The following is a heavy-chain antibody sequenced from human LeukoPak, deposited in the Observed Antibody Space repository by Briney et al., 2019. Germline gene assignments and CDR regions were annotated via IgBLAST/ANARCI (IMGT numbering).Heavy chain of an antibody. CDR2: ISGSGGST. D-gene: IGHD5-12*01. J-gene: IGHJ6*03. CDR3: AKEGVATIRAPYYYYYYMDV. CDR1: GFTFSRYA. Sequence: GGSLRLSCAASGFTFSRYAMSWVRQAPGKGLEWVSAISGSGGSTYYADSVKGRFTISRDNSKNTLYLQMNSLRAEDTAVYYCAKEGVATIRAPYYYYYYMDVWGKGTMVTVSS. V-gene: IGHV3-23*01.